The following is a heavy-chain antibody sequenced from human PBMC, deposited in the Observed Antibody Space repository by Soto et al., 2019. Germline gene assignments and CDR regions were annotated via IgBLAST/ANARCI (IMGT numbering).Heavy chain of an antibody. CDR3: ARPQTPSGWYHGAY. Sequence: GGSLRLSCAASGFTFSSYSMSWVRQAPGKGLEWVSSISTSSTKIFYADSVKGRFTISRDNAKNSLYLKMNSLRAEDTAVYYCARPQTPSGWYHGAYGGQGTLVPVSS. CDR1: GFTFSSYS. CDR2: ISTSSTKI. J-gene: IGHJ4*02. V-gene: IGHV3-21*01. D-gene: IGHD6-19*01.